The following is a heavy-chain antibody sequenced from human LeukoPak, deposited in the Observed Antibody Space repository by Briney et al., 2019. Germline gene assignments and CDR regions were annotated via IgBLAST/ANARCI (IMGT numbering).Heavy chain of an antibody. CDR1: GFTFNRNG. D-gene: IGHD1-26*01. J-gene: IGHJ2*01. CDR2: IWFDGSRE. Sequence: PGRSLRLSCAASGFTFNRNGMHWVRQAPGKGLEWVALIWFDGSREYYGDSVKGRFIISRDNSKNTLYLQMNSLRAEDTAVYYCARSDNIVGATMGWYFDLWGRGTLVTVSS. V-gene: IGHV3-33*01. CDR3: ARSDNIVGATMGWYFDL.